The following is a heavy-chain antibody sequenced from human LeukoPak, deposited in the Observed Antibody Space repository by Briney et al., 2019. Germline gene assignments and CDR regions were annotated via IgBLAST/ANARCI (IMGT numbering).Heavy chain of an antibody. D-gene: IGHD1-14*01. CDR2: IYHSGGA. Sequence: SETLSLTCAVSGASIDSHSWWSWVRQPPGKGLEWIGEIYHSGGANYKPSLKGRVTMSVDTSKNHFSLKLTSVTAADTAVYYCAYNRNFALDNWGQGTLVTVSS. V-gene: IGHV4/OR15-8*01. CDR3: AYNRNFALDN. J-gene: IGHJ4*02. CDR1: GASIDSHSW.